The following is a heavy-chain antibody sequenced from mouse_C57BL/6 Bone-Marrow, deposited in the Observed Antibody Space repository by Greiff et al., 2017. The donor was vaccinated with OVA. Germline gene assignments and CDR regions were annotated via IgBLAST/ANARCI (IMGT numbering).Heavy chain of an antibody. CDR1: GYAFSSYW. D-gene: IGHD1-1*01. J-gene: IGHJ2*01. CDR2: IYPGDGDT. Sequence: VQLQQSGAELVKPGASVEISCKASGYAFSSYWMNWVKQRPGKGLEWIGQIYPGDGDTNYNGKFKGKATLTADKSSSTAYMQLSSLTSEDSAVYFCARESHYYGSSSYYFDYWGQGTTLTVSS. V-gene: IGHV1-80*01. CDR3: ARESHYYGSSSYYFDY.